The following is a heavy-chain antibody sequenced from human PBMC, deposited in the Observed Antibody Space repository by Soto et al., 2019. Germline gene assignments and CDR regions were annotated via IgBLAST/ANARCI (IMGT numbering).Heavy chain of an antibody. Sequence: PSETLSLTCTVSGGSISSSSYYWGWIRQPPGKGLEWIGSIYYSGSTYYNPSLKSRVTISVDTSKNQFSLKLSSVTAADTAVYYCASQTREGLLWFDPRDYWGQGTLVTVS. CDR2: IYYSGST. V-gene: IGHV4-39*01. CDR3: ASQTREGLLWFDPRDY. D-gene: IGHD3-10*01. CDR1: GGSISSSSYY. J-gene: IGHJ4*02.